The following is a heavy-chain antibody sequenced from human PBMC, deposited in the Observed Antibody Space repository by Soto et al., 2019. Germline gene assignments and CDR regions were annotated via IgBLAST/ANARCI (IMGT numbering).Heavy chain of an antibody. V-gene: IGHV4-59*01. CDR3: ARYRREAVAGYTLDN. D-gene: IGHD6-13*01. J-gene: IGHJ4*02. CDR1: GGSISSNY. Sequence: SETLSLTCTVSGGSISSNYWTWIRQPPGKGLEWIGYVYNSGSTNYNPSLKSRVTISEGTSKSQFSLKVNSMTAADTAVYYCARYRREAVAGYTLDNWGQGILVTVS. CDR2: VYNSGST.